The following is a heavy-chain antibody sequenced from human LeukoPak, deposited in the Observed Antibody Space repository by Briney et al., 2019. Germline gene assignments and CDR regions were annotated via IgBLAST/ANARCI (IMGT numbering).Heavy chain of an antibody. CDR2: INHSGST. Sequence: PSETLSLTCAVYGGSFSGYYWSWIRQPPGKGLEYIGEINHSGSTNYNPSLKSRGTISVDTSKNRFSLKLSSVTAADTAVYYCARGVGSIAAGCFDFWGQGTLVTVSS. V-gene: IGHV4-34*01. J-gene: IGHJ4*02. D-gene: IGHD6-13*01. CDR3: ARGVGSIAAGCFDF. CDR1: GGSFSGYY.